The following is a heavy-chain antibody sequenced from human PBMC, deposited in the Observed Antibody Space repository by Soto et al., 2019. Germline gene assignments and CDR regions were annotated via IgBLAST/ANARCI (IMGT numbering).Heavy chain of an antibody. V-gene: IGHV3-15*07. Sequence: GGSLRLSCAASGFIFSNAWMNWVRQAPGKGLEWVGRIKSKTGAGTTDYTAPVKGRFTISRDDSKNTLYLEMNSLKTEDTGVYYCTTDCSGGSCYSLSGIGDWGQGTLVTVSS. CDR2: IKSKTGAGTT. D-gene: IGHD2-15*01. CDR3: TTDCSGGSCYSLSGIGD. CDR1: GFIFSNAW. J-gene: IGHJ4*02.